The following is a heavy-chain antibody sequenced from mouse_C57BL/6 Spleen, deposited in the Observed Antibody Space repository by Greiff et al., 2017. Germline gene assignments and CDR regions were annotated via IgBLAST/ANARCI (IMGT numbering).Heavy chain of an antibody. J-gene: IGHJ4*01. Sequence: EVKLVESGGGLVQPGGSLSLSCAASGFTFPDYYMSWVRQPPGKALEWLGFIRNKANGYTTEYIASVKGRFTISRDNSQSILYLQMNALRAEDSVTYYCAIYGLGIWAMDYWGQGTSVTVSS. CDR3: AIYGLGIWAMDY. CDR1: GFTFPDYY. D-gene: IGHD3-1*01. CDR2: IRNKANGYTT. V-gene: IGHV7-3*01.